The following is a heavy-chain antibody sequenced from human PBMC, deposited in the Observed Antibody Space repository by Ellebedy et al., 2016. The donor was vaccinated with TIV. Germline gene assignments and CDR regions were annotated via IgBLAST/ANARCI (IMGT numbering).Heavy chain of an antibody. Sequence: GGSLRLXXAASGFTFSSYGMHWVRQAPGKGLEWVAVIWYDGSNKYYADSVKGRFTISRDNSKNTLYLQMNSLRAEDTAVYYCARGGGPLRDIVVVVADYYGMDVWGQGTTVTVSS. V-gene: IGHV3-33*01. CDR3: ARGGGPLRDIVVVVADYYGMDV. J-gene: IGHJ6*02. D-gene: IGHD2-15*01. CDR2: IWYDGSNK. CDR1: GFTFSSYG.